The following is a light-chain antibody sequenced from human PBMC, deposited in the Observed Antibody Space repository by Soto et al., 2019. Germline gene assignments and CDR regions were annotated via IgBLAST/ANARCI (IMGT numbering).Light chain of an antibody. CDR3: ETWDSNPRV. V-gene: IGLV4-60*03. J-gene: IGLJ2*01. CDR2: LEGSGSY. CDR1: SGHSSYI. Sequence: QPVLTQSSSASASLGSSVKLTCTLSSGHSSYIIAWHQQQPGKAPRYLMKLEGSGSYNKGSGVPDRFSGSSSGADRYRTISNLQSEDEADYYCETWDSNPRVFGGGTKLTVL.